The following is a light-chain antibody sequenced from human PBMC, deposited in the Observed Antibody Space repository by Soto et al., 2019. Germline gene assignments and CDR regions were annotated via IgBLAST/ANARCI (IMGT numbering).Light chain of an antibody. V-gene: IGKV3-15*01. CDR3: QERSKWPLYT. CDR1: QSVGSK. J-gene: IGKJ2*01. CDR2: GAS. Sequence: EIVMTQSPATLSVSPGERASLSCRASQSVGSKLIWYQHKPGQPPRLLIYGASARATGIPARFSGSGSGTEFTLTISSLQPEDSAIYYRQERSKWPLYTFGQGTKLEIK.